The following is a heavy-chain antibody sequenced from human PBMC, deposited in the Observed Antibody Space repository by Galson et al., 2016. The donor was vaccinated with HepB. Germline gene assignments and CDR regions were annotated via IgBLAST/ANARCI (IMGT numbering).Heavy chain of an antibody. CDR3: ARDLGLYSSGYYFDY. CDR1: GYTFTTYG. J-gene: IGHJ4*02. V-gene: IGHV1-18*01. D-gene: IGHD6-19*01. Sequence: QSGAEVKKPGASVKVSCKASGYTFTTYGISWVRQAPGQGLEWMGWISAYNGNTNYAQKLQGRVTMTRDTSTSTAYMELRSLRSDDTAVYYCARDLGLYSSGYYFDYWGLGTLVTVSS. CDR2: ISAYNGNT.